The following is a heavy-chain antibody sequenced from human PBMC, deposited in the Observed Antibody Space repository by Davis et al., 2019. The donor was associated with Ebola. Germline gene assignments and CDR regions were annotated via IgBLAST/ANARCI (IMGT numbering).Heavy chain of an antibody. CDR3: ATYVRRGPDD. Sequence: GESLKISCAASGFTFNTIFMSFYRQAPGKGLEWVSALSDSGYELRYADSVRGRFTISRDNSKNTVYLQMNSLRADDTAIYYCATYVRRGPDDWGRGTFVTVSS. CDR1: GFTFNTIF. V-gene: IGHV3-23*01. J-gene: IGHJ4*02. CDR2: LSDSGYEL. D-gene: IGHD1-1*01.